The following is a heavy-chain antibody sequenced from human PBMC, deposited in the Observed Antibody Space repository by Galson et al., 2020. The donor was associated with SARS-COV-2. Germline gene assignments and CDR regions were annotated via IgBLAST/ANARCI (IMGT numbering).Heavy chain of an antibody. CDR1: GFTFSNAW. CDR2: IKSKTDGGTT. CDR3: TTAPTHYYGSGSYKWFDP. Sequence: GGSLRLSCAASGFTFSNAWMNWVRQAPGKGLEWVGRIKSKTDGGTTDYAAPVKGRFTISRDDSKNTLYLQMNSLKTEDTAVYYCTTAPTHYYGSGSYKWFDPWGQGTLVTVSS. J-gene: IGHJ5*02. V-gene: IGHV3-15*07. D-gene: IGHD3-10*01.